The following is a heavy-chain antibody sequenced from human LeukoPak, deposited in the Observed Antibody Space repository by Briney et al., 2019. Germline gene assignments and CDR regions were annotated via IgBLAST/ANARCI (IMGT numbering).Heavy chain of an antibody. Sequence: PGGSLRLSCAASGFTLSDFYMSWFRQAPGKGLEWISYISHTGDSIFYADSVRGRFTISRDNAKNSLYLQMDSLRAEDTAVYYCARGYGSGYYYIWGQGTMVTVSS. D-gene: IGHD3-22*01. CDR3: ARGYGSGYYYI. CDR2: ISHTGDSI. V-gene: IGHV3-11*01. J-gene: IGHJ3*02. CDR1: GFTLSDFY.